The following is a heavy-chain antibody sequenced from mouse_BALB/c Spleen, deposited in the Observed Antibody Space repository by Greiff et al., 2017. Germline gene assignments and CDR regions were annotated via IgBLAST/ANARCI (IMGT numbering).Heavy chain of an antibody. D-gene: IGHD1-1*01. CDR1: GYAFSSYW. Sequence: VQLQESGAELVRPGSSVKISCKASGYAFSSYWMNWVKQRPGQGLEWIGQIYPGDGDTNYNGKFKGKATLTADKSSSTAYMQLSSLTSEDSAVYFCARAYDGPWFAYWGQGTLVTVSA. CDR2: IYPGDGDT. CDR3: ARAYDGPWFAY. V-gene: IGHV1-80*01. J-gene: IGHJ3*01.